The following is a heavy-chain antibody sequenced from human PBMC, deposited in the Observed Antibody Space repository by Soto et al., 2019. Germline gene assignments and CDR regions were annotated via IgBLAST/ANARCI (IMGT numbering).Heavy chain of an antibody. CDR2: ISSSSSYI. Sequence: GGSLRLSCAASGFTFSSYSMNWVRQAPGKGLEWVSSISSSSSYIYYADSVKGRFTISRDNAKNSLYLQMNSLRAEDTAVYYCARVISYDSSGYYYFRPEYYFDFWGQGTLVTVSS. V-gene: IGHV3-21*01. J-gene: IGHJ4*02. CDR3: ARVISYDSSGYYYFRPEYYFDF. CDR1: GFTFSSYS. D-gene: IGHD3-22*01.